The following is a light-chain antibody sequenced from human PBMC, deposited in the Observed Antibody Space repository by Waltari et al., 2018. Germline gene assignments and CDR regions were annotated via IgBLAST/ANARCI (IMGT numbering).Light chain of an antibody. CDR1: SSDVGGYNY. V-gene: IGLV2-14*03. Sequence: QSALTQPASVSGSPGQSITISCTGTSSDVGGYNYVSWYQHYPGKAPKRMIFDVSKRPSGVSDRFSVSKSGNTASLTISGLQADDEADYYCYSYRRGTTFVFGTGTKVTVL. CDR3: YSYRRGTTFV. J-gene: IGLJ1*01. CDR2: DVS.